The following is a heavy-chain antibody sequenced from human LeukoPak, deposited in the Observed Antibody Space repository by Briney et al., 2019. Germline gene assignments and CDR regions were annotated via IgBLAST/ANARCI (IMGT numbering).Heavy chain of an antibody. Sequence: GGSLRLSCAASGFTVSSNYMSWVRQAPGKGLEWVSVLYTGGTTYYADSVKGRFTISRDNSKNTVYLDMNSLRAEDTAVYYCARAVDIVATTPFDLWGQGTMATVSS. CDR2: LYTGGTT. CDR3: ARAVDIVATTPFDL. D-gene: IGHD5-12*01. V-gene: IGHV3-66*01. J-gene: IGHJ3*01. CDR1: GFTVSSNY.